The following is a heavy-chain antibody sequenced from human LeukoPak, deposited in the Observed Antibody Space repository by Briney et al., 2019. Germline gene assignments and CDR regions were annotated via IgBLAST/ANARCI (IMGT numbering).Heavy chain of an antibody. J-gene: IGHJ4*02. Sequence: GGSLRLSCAASGFTFSSYEMNWVRQAPGKGLEWVSYISSSGSSTYYADSVKGRFTISRDNSKNTLYLQMNSLRAEDTAVYYCAKYPTTVVTPVFGYWGQGTLVTVSS. D-gene: IGHD4-23*01. CDR2: ISSSGSST. V-gene: IGHV3-23*01. CDR3: AKYPTTVVTPVFGY. CDR1: GFTFSSYE.